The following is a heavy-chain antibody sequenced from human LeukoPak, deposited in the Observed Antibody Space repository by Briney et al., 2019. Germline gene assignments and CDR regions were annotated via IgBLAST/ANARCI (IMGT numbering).Heavy chain of an antibody. J-gene: IGHJ6*02. V-gene: IGHV1-2*02. CDR2: INPNSGGT. D-gene: IGHD3/OR15-3a*01. CDR3: ARGGLATSYYYYYGMDV. Sequence: GASVKVSCKASEYTFTVYYMHWVRQAPGQGLEWMGWINPNSGGTNYAQKFQGRVTMTRDTSISTAYMELSRLRSDDTAAYYCARGGLATSYYYYYGMDVWGQGNTVTVSS. CDR1: EYTFTVYY.